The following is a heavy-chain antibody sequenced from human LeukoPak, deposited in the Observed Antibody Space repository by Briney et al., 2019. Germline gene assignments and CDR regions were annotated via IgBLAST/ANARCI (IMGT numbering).Heavy chain of an antibody. V-gene: IGHV4-39*01. CDR1: DDSSTFRNYY. CDR2: IYYSGTT. J-gene: IGHJ4*02. CDR3: ARRRVTQGNYFDY. Sequence: ASETLSLTCTVSDDSSTFRNYYWVWIRQPPGKGLEWIGSIYYSGTTYCNPSLKSRVTMSVDTSKYQFSLRLTSATAADTALYYCARRRVTQGNYFDYWGQGTLVTVSS. D-gene: IGHD2-21*02.